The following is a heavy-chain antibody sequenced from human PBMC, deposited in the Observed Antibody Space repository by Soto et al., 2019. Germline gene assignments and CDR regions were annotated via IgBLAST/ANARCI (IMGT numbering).Heavy chain of an antibody. J-gene: IGHJ3*02. CDR2: IIPIFGTA. CDR3: AIFSSIAAPAVRRVGFDI. Sequence: QVQLVQSGAEVKKPGSSVKVSCKASGGTFSSYAISWVRQAPGQGLEWMGGIIPIFGTANYAQKFQGRVTITSDESTCTTDMDVSSLGSEDTAVYYWAIFSSIAAPAVRRVGFDIWGQGTMVTVSS. D-gene: IGHD6-6*01. CDR1: GGTFSSYA. V-gene: IGHV1-69*01.